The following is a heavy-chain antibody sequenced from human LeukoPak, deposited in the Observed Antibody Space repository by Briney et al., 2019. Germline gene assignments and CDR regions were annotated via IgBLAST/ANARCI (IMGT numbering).Heavy chain of an antibody. CDR3: ARDHTGYEYGSFTYHYQYMDV. V-gene: IGHV3-7*01. J-gene: IGHJ6*03. D-gene: IGHD5-12*01. CDR2: IKPDGGEK. CDR1: GFTFNNYW. Sequence: GGSLRLSCAASGFTFNNYWMSWVRQAPGKGLEWVANIKPDGGEKYYADSVKGRFTISRDNAKNSVYLQMNSLRADDTAVYYCARDHTGYEYGSFTYHYQYMDVWGKGTTVTVSS.